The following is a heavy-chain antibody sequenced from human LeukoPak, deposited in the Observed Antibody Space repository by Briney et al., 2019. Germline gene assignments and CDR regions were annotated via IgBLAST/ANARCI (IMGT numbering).Heavy chain of an antibody. Sequence: GGSLRLSCAASGFKFNIYTMNWVRQAPGKGLEWVSSISSSSSFIYYADSVKGRFTISRDSAKNSLYLQMNSLRAEDTATYYCARGNGYRSVHLVGYFDYWGQGTLVTVSS. CDR3: ARGNGYRSVHLVGYFDY. J-gene: IGHJ4*02. CDR1: GFKFNIYT. CDR2: ISSSSSFI. D-gene: IGHD6-25*01. V-gene: IGHV3-21*01.